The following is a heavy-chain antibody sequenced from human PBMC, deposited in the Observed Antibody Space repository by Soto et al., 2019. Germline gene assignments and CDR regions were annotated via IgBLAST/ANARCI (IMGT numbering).Heavy chain of an antibody. D-gene: IGHD6-19*01. CDR1: GGTFSSYA. CDR3: ARGLITGSHYSGGWYYFDS. J-gene: IGHJ4*02. V-gene: IGHV1-69*13. Sequence: GASVKVSCKASGGTFSSYAISWVRQAPGQGLEWMGGIIPIFGTANYAQKFQGRVTITADESTSTAYMELNSLRAEDTAVYYCARGLITGSHYSGGWYYFDSWGQGTQVTVSS. CDR2: IIPIFGTA.